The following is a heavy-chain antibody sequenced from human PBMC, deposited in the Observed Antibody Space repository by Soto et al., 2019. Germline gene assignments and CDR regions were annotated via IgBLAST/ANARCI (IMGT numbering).Heavy chain of an antibody. V-gene: IGHV1-18*04. CDR3: ARDFVRDDSSGYYKGPFDY. J-gene: IGHJ4*02. CDR2: ISAYNGNT. CDR1: GYTFTSYG. D-gene: IGHD3-22*01. Sequence: ASVKVSCKASGYTFTSYGISWVRQAPGQGLEWMGWISAYNGNTNYAQKLQGRVTMTTDTSTSTAYMELRSLRSDDTAVYYCARDFVRDDSSGYYKGPFDYWGQGTLVTVSS.